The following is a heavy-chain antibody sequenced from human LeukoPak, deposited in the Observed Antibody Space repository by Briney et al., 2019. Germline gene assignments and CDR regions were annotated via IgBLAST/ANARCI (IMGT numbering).Heavy chain of an antibody. J-gene: IGHJ5*02. CDR1: GESISGFY. CDR2: INHSGST. Sequence: SETLSLTCTVSGESISGFYWSWIRQPPGKGLEWIGEINHSGSTNYNPSLKSRVTISVDTSKNQFSLKLSSVTAADTAVYYCASWATANWFDPWGQGTLVTVSS. CDR3: ASWATANWFDP. V-gene: IGHV4-34*01. D-gene: IGHD5-24*01.